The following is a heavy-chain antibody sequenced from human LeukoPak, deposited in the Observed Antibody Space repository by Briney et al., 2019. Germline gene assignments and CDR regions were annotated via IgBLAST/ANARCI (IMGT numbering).Heavy chain of an antibody. CDR1: GFTFSSYA. CDR3: AKDREGLSSGYDLEYFDY. CDR2: ISGSGGTT. J-gene: IGHJ4*02. V-gene: IGHV3-23*01. D-gene: IGHD5-12*01. Sequence: PGGSLRLSCAASGFTFSSYAMNWVRQAPGKGLEWVSAISGSGGTTYYADSVKGRSTISRGNSKNTLFLQMNSLRAEDTAIYYCAKDREGLSSGYDLEYFDYWGQGTLVTVSS.